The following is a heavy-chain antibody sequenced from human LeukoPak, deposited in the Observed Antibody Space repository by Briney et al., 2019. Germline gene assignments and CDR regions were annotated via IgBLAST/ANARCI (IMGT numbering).Heavy chain of an antibody. Sequence: SVKVSCKASRYTFSNYDINWVRQAPGQGLEWMGGIIPIFGTANYAQKFQGRVTITADESTSTAYMELSSLRSEDTAVYYCASPGNQLLFSWLAYWGQGTLVTVSS. D-gene: IGHD2-2*01. CDR1: RYTFSNYD. CDR3: ASPGNQLLFSWLAY. J-gene: IGHJ4*02. CDR2: IIPIFGTA. V-gene: IGHV1-69*13.